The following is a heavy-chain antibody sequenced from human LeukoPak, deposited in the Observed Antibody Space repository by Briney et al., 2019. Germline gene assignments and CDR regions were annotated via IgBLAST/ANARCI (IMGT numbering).Heavy chain of an antibody. V-gene: IGHV4-34*01. CDR1: GGSFSGYY. CDR3: ARDRTGFDY. J-gene: IGHJ4*02. Sequence: SETLSLTCAVYGGSFSGYYWSWIRQPPGKGLEWIGEINHSGNTNYNPSLKSRVTISVDTSKNQFSLKLSSVTAADTAVYYCARDRTGFDYWGQGTLVTVSS. CDR2: INHSGNT.